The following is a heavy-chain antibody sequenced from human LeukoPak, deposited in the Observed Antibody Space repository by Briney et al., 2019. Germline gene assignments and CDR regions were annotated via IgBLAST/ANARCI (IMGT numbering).Heavy chain of an antibody. CDR3: AKKTGPYYDILTGYYLPGY. D-gene: IGHD3-9*01. CDR1: GFTFEDYT. J-gene: IGHJ4*02. Sequence: PGGSVRLSCAASGFTFEDYTMLWVGQAPGKGLEGVSLISWVGGSTYYADSVKGRFTISRDNSKNTLYLQMNSLRAEDTAVYYCAKKTGPYYDILTGYYLPGYWGQGTLVTVSS. CDR2: ISWVGGST. V-gene: IGHV3-43*01.